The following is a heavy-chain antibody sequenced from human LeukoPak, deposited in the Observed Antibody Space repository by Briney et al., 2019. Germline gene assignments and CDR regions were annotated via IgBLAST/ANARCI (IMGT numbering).Heavy chain of an antibody. Sequence: SETLSLTCTVSGGSISSYYWTWIRQPPGEGLEWIGYIYYSGSTNYNPSLKGRVTISVDTSKNQFSLRLNSVAAADTAVYYCARESVYSGRYYAFDIWGQGTMVTVSS. CDR1: GGSISSYY. V-gene: IGHV4-59*01. CDR2: IYYSGST. J-gene: IGHJ3*02. CDR3: ARESVYSGRYYAFDI. D-gene: IGHD1-26*01.